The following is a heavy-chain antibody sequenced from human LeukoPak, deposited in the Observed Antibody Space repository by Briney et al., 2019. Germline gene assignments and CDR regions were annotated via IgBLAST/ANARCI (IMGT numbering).Heavy chain of an antibody. J-gene: IGHJ3*02. D-gene: IGHD4-17*01. CDR3: ASGYGDYQGAFDI. CDR2: IYYSGST. CDR1: GGSISSYY. V-gene: IGHV4-59*12. Sequence: SETLSLTCTVSGGSISSYYWSWIRQPPGKGLEWIGYIYYSGSTYYNPSLKSRVTISVDTYKNQFSLKLSSVTAADTAVYYCASGYGDYQGAFDIWGQGTMVTVSS.